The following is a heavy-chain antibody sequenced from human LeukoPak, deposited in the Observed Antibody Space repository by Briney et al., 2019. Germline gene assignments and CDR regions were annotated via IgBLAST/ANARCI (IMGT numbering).Heavy chain of an antibody. CDR2: INCKTDGRTA. Sequence: GGAVRLSCAASGFSFSNAWMDWVRRAPGKGLEWVGRINCKTDGRTAHYAAHVKGRFTISRDDSRNTLYLQENSLKTEDTAVYYCTRENRHSSGWYGALDIWGQGTMVTVS. J-gene: IGHJ3*02. D-gene: IGHD6-19*01. CDR3: TRENRHSSGWYGALDI. CDR1: GFSFSNAW. V-gene: IGHV3-15*01.